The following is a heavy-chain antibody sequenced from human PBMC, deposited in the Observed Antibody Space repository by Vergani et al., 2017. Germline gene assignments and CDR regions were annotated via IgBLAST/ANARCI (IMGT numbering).Heavy chain of an antibody. V-gene: IGHV1-18*04. D-gene: IGHD2/OR15-2a*01. CDR2: ISAYNGNT. CDR1: GYTFTSYG. J-gene: IGHJ5*02. Sequence: QVQLVQSGAEVKKPGASVKVSCKASGYTFTSYGISWVRQAPGQGLEWMGWISAYNGNTNYAQKLQGRVTMTTDTSTSTAYMELSSLRAEDTALYHCARVLSLSLASGRGFDPWGQGTLVTVSS. CDR3: ARVLSLSLASGRGFDP.